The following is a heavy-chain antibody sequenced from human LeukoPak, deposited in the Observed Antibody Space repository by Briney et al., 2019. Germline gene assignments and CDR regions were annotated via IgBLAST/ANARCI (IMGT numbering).Heavy chain of an antibody. CDR2: LSGSDGST. CDR3: AKGHYYGSGSFHFDY. J-gene: IGHJ4*02. Sequence: GGSLRLSCEASGFTFSSFAMSWVRQAPGKGLEWVSGLSGSDGSTYFADSVKGRFTISRDNAKNTLYLQMNSLRAGDTAIYYCAKGHYYGSGSFHFDYWGQGTLVTVSS. V-gene: IGHV3-23*01. D-gene: IGHD3-10*01. CDR1: GFTFSSFA.